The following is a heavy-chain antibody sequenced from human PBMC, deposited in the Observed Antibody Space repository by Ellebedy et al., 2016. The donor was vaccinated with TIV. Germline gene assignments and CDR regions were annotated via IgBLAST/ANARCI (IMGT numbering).Heavy chain of an antibody. Sequence: GGSLRLPXAASGFTFSNYAMSWVRQAPGKGLEWVSAITGIGTSTYYADSVKGRFTISRDNSKNTLSLQMNSLRADDTAIYYCAKPMGPGGRFDAFDIWGQGTLVTVSS. D-gene: IGHD3-16*01. CDR2: ITGIGTST. CDR1: GFTFSNYA. CDR3: AKPMGPGGRFDAFDI. V-gene: IGHV3-23*01. J-gene: IGHJ3*02.